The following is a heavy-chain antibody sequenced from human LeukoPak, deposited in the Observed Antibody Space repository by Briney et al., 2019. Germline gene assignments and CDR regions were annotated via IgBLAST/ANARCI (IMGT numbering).Heavy chain of an antibody. CDR3: ARDNSGCIDY. D-gene: IGHD6-19*01. CDR1: GFTFSGYA. CDR2: IWYDGSNK. V-gene: IGHV3-33*08. Sequence: PGRSLRLSCAASGFTFSGYAMHWVRQAPGKGLEWVAVIWYDGSNKYYADSVKGRFTISRDNSKNTLYLQMNSLRAEDAAVYYCARDNSGCIDYWGQGTLVTVSS. J-gene: IGHJ4*02.